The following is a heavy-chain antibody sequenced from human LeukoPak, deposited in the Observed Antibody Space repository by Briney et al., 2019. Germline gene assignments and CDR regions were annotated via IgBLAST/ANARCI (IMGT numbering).Heavy chain of an antibody. CDR3: ARDPLYYYDSSGQAFDY. D-gene: IGHD3-22*01. V-gene: IGHV3-48*02. J-gene: IGHJ4*02. CDR2: ISSSSSTI. Sequence: GGSLRLSCAASGFTFSSYSMNWVRQAPGKGLEWVSYISSSSSTIYYADSVKGRFTISRDNAKNSPYLQMNSLRDEDTAVYYCARDPLYYYDSSGQAFDYWGQGTLVTVSS. CDR1: GFTFSSYS.